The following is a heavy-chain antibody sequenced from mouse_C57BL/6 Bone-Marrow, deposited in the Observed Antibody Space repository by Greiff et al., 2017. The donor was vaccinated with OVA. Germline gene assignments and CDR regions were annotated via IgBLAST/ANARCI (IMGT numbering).Heavy chain of an antibody. V-gene: IGHV3-8*01. D-gene: IGHD1-3*01. CDR3: ARFSGNPYYAMDY. J-gene: IGHJ4*01. CDR2: ISYSGST. Sequence: EVQLQQSGPGLAKPSQTLSLTCSVTGYSITSDYWNWIRKFPGNKLEYMGYISYSGSTYYNPSLKSRISITRDTSNNQYYLQLNSVTTEDTATYYCARFSGNPYYAMDYWGQGTSVTVSS. CDR1: GYSITSDY.